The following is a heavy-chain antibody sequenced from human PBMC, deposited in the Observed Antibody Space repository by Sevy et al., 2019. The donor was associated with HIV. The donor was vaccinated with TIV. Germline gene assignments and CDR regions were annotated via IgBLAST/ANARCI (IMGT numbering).Heavy chain of an antibody. D-gene: IGHD6-19*01. Sequence: GGYLRLCCEASGFTFSNYGMHWVRQAPGKGLECVAIMSHDGSNKYYADSVKGRFTISRDNSKHSLYLQMNSLRPEDKGVYYCAKDISGASSSWSFDYWGQGTLVTVSS. J-gene: IGHJ4*02. CDR2: MSHDGSNK. CDR1: GFTFSNYG. V-gene: IGHV3-30*18. CDR3: AKDISGASSSWSFDY.